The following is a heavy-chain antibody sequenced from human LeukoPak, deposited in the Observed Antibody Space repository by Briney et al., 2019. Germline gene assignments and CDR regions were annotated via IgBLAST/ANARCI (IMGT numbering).Heavy chain of an antibody. V-gene: IGHV3-7*01. D-gene: IGHD5-12*01. J-gene: IGHJ4*02. CDR1: GVSFRNYW. CDR2: IKHDGSEI. CDR3: ARDRGHSGYDLYDY. Sequence: GGSLRLSCAASGVSFRNYWMGWVRQAPGKGLEGVANIKHDGSEIYYVDSVRGRFTISRDTAKDSLFLQMNSPRVEDTAVYYCARDRGHSGYDLYDYWGQGTLVTVSS.